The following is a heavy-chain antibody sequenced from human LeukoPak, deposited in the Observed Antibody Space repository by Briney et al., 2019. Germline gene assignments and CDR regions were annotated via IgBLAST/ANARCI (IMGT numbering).Heavy chain of an antibody. CDR1: GYTLTELS. CDR3: ATDRGDYVWGRTPFFDY. D-gene: IGHD3-16*01. Sequence: ASVKVSCKVSGYTLTELSMHWVRQAPGKGLEWMGGFDPEDGETIYAQKFQGRVTMTEDTSTDTAYMELSSLRPEDTAVYYCATDRGDYVWGRTPFFDYWGQGTLVTVSS. J-gene: IGHJ4*02. CDR2: FDPEDGET. V-gene: IGHV1-24*01.